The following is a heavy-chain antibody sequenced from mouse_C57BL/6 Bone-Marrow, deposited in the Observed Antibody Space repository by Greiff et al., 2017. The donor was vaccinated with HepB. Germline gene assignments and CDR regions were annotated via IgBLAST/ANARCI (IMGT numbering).Heavy chain of an antibody. V-gene: IGHV1-82*01. CDR1: GYSFSSSW. Sequence: QVQLQQSGPELVKPGASVKISCKASGYSFSSSWMNWVKQRPGKGLEWIGRIYPGDGDTNYNGKFKGKATLTADKSSSTAYMQLSSLTSEDSAVYCCARRRDVWGTGTTVTVSS. CDR3: ARRRDV. J-gene: IGHJ1*03. CDR2: IYPGDGDT.